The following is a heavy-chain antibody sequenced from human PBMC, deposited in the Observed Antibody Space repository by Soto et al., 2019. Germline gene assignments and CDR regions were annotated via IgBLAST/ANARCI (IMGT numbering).Heavy chain of an antibody. CDR3: VKDRDYGDYFDY. V-gene: IGHV3-30*18. CDR2: ISYDGSNK. J-gene: IGHJ4*02. CDR1: GFTFSSYG. D-gene: IGHD4-17*01. Sequence: QVQLVESGGGVVQPGRSLRLSCAASGFTFSSYGMHWVRQAPGKGLEWVAVISYDGSNKYYADSVKGRFTISRDNSKNTLYLQMNSLRAEDTAVYYCVKDRDYGDYFDYWGQGTLVTVSS.